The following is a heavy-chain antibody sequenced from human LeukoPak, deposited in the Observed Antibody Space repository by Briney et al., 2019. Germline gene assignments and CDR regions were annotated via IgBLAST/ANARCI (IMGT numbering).Heavy chain of an antibody. V-gene: IGHV3-23*01. Sequence: GGSLRLSCVASGFTFSSYAMSSVRQAPGRGLEWVSAISGSGGSTYYADSVKGRFTISRDNSKITLYLHMNSLRAEDTAVYYCARGLDSYGSGSYYCDYWGQGTLVTVSS. J-gene: IGHJ4*02. CDR3: ARGLDSYGSGSYYCDY. D-gene: IGHD3-10*01. CDR2: ISGSGGST. CDR1: GFTFSSYA.